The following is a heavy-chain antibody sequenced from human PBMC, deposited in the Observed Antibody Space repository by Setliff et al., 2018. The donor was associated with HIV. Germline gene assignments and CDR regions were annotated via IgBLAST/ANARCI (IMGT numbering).Heavy chain of an antibody. CDR3: ARLMEDDYWSGRYYFYGMDV. CDR1: GDSIRSYY. Sequence: PSETLSLTCSASGDSIRSYYWSWIRQPPGKGLEWIGYIYTGGSANHNPSPNYNPSLKSRVTISVDTSKNEFSLKLSSVTAADTAVYYCARLMEDDYWSGRYYFYGMDVWGQGTTVTVSS. CDR2: IYTGGSANHNPSP. V-gene: IGHV4-4*09. J-gene: IGHJ6*02. D-gene: IGHD3-3*01.